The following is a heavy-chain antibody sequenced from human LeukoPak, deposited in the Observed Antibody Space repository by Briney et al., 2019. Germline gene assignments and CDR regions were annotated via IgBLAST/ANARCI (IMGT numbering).Heavy chain of an antibody. CDR2: IYYSGTT. D-gene: IGHD6-13*01. Sequence: SETLSLTCTVSGGSISSYYWSWIRQPPGKGLEWIGYIYYSGTTNYNPSLKSRVTISVDTSKNQFSLKLSSVTAADTAVYYCARGVYIAAAQYAYRGQGTLVTVSS. CDR1: GGSISSYY. J-gene: IGHJ4*02. V-gene: IGHV4-59*01. CDR3: ARGVYIAAAQYAY.